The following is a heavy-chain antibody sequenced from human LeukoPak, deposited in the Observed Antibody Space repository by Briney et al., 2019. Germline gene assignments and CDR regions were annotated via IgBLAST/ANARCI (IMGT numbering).Heavy chain of an antibody. D-gene: IGHD3-22*01. V-gene: IGHV3-30*18. CDR1: GFTFSSYG. CDR2: ISYDGSNK. CDR3: AKEAENYYDSSGYYGY. J-gene: IGHJ4*02. Sequence: PGGSLRLSCVASGFTFSSYGMHWVRQAPGKGLEWVAVISYDGSNKYYADSVKGRFTISRDNSKNTLCLQMNSLRAEDTAVYYCAKEAENYYDSSGYYGYWGQGTLVTVSS.